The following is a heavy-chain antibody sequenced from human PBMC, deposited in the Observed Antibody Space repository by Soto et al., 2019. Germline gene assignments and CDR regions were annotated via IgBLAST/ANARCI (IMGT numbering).Heavy chain of an antibody. CDR1: GGSIGSGGYY. D-gene: IGHD4-4*01. J-gene: IGHJ4*02. CDR3: ARAPTVAAFDY. CDR2: IYYSGST. V-gene: IGHV4-31*03. Sequence: SETLSLTCTVSGGSIGSGGYYWSWIRQHPGKGLEWIGYIYYSGSTYYNPSLKSRVTISVDTSKNQFSLKLSSVTAADTAVYYCARAPTVAAFDYWGQGTLVTVSS.